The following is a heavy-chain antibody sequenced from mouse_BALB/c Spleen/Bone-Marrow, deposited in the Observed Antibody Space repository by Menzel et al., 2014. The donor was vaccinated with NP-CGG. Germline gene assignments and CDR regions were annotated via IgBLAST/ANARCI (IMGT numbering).Heavy chain of an antibody. CDR2: IDTSDSYI. Sequence: QVQLQQSGAEFVMPGASVKMSCKASGYTFTDKWMHWVKQRPGQGLEWIGAIDTSDSYINCNQKFKGKASLTVDASSSTAYMHLGSLTSDDSAVYYCARGGHDFSLDYWGQGTSVIVSS. J-gene: IGHJ4*01. CDR1: GYTFTDKW. D-gene: IGHD2-4*01. V-gene: IGHV1-69*01. CDR3: ARGGHDFSLDY.